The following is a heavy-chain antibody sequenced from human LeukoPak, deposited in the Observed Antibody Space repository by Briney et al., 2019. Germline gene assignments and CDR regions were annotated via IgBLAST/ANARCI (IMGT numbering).Heavy chain of an antibody. CDR3: ARDNAGYFALNAEYFQH. CDR2: INPNSGGT. CDR1: GYTFTGYY. Sequence: ASVKVSCKASGYTFTGYYMHWVRQAPGQGLEWMGWINPNSGGTNYAQKFQGRVTMTRDTSTSTAYMELSRLRSDDTAVYYCARDNAGYFALNAEYFQHWGQGTLVTVSS. V-gene: IGHV1-2*02. J-gene: IGHJ1*01. D-gene: IGHD3-9*01.